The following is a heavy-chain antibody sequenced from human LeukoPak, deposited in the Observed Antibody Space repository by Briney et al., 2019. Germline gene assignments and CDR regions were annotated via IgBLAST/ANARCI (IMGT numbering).Heavy chain of an antibody. D-gene: IGHD2-2*01. CDR2: IYYSGST. Sequence: SETLSLTCTVSGGSISSYYWSWIRQPPGKGLEWIGYIYYSGSTNFNPSLKSRVTISVDTSKNQFSLKLSSVTAADTAVYCCARHYCSSTSCYAGGDDWFDPWGQGTLVTVSS. CDR3: ARHYCSSTSCYAGGDDWFDP. V-gene: IGHV4-59*01. CDR1: GGSISSYY. J-gene: IGHJ5*02.